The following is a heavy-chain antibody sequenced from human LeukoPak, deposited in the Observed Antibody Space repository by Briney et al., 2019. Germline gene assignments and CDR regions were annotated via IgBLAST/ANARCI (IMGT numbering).Heavy chain of an antibody. V-gene: IGHV3-7*01. CDR1: GFTFSSYW. J-gene: IGHJ5*02. CDR2: VKQNGNEK. Sequence: PGGSLRLSCAASGFTFSSYWMSWVRQAPGKGLEWVANVKQNGNEKNYVDSVKGRFSISRYNAKNSLFLQMNSLRAEDTAIYYCGRDQWAGSTWGQGTLVTVSS. D-gene: IGHD6-19*01. CDR3: GRDQWAGST.